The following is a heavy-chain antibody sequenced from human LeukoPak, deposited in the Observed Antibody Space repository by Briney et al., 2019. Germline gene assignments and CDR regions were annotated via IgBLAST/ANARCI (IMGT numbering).Heavy chain of an antibody. J-gene: IGHJ5*02. V-gene: IGHV4-39*07. CDR2: IYYNGDT. CDR3: ARGRARITIFGVVARGPGNNWFDP. Sequence: NPSETLSLTCSVSGGSISSSRSYWGWIRQTPGKGLEWVGSIYYNGDTYYNPSFKSRVSMSVDTAKNQISLILTSVTAADTAVYYCARGRARITIFGVVARGPGNNWFDPWGQGTLVTVSS. CDR1: GGSISSSRSY. D-gene: IGHD3-3*01.